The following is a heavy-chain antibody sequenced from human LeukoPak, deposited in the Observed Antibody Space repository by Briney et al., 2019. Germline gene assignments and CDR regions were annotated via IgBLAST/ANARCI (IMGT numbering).Heavy chain of an antibody. J-gene: IGHJ4*02. CDR3: TTEYWGSFNY. Sequence: GGSLRLSCAASGFAFSDAWMSWVRQAPGKGLQWVGRIASKADGGTTDYAAPVKGGFTISRDDSVNTLYLQMDSLKTEDTAVYYCTTEYWGSFNYWGQGTLVTVSS. D-gene: IGHD7-27*01. V-gene: IGHV3-15*04. CDR1: GFAFSDAW. CDR2: IASKADGGTT.